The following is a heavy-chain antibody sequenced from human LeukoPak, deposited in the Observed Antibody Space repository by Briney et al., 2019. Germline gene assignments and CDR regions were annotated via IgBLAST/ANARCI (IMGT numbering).Heavy chain of an antibody. CDR3: ARVLAARSGLKDY. CDR1: GGSFSGYY. J-gene: IGHJ4*02. V-gene: IGHV4-34*01. CDR2: INHSGST. D-gene: IGHD6-6*01. Sequence: SETLSLTCAVYGGSFSGYYWSWIRQPPGKGLEWIGEINHSGSTNYNPSLKSRATISVDTSKNQFSLKLSSVTAADTAVYYCARVLAARSGLKDYWGQGTLVTVSS.